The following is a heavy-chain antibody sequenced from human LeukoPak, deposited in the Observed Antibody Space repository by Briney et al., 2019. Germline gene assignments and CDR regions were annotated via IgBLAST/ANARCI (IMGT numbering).Heavy chain of an antibody. D-gene: IGHD1-14*01. CDR1: GYTFTNYG. Sequence: ASVKVSCKASGYTFTNYGISWVRQAPGQGLEWMGWISVYNGNTNYAQKLQGRVTMTTDTSTSTAYMELKSLTSDDTAVYYCAREETHHVYYGMDVWGQGTMVTVSS. J-gene: IGHJ6*02. CDR2: ISVYNGNT. V-gene: IGHV1-18*01. CDR3: AREETHHVYYGMDV.